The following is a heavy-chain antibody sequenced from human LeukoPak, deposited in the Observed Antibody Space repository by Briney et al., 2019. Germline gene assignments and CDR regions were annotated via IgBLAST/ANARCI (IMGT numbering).Heavy chain of an antibody. CDR2: IYYSGST. D-gene: IGHD3-22*01. CDR3: AREAPYYYDSSGYYHLRLFDY. V-gene: IGHV4-39*07. CDR1: GGSISSSYYY. J-gene: IGHJ4*02. Sequence: SETLSLTCTVSGGSISSSYYYWGWIRQPPGKGLEWIGSIYYSGSTYYNPSLKSRVTISVDTSKNQFSLKLSSVTAADTAVYYCAREAPYYYDSSGYYHLRLFDYWGQGTLVTVSS.